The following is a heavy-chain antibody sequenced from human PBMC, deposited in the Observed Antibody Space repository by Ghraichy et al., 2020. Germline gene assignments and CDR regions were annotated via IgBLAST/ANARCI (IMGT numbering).Heavy chain of an antibody. CDR1: GGSFSGYY. J-gene: IGHJ5*02. CDR2: INHSGST. Sequence: SETLSLTCAVYGGSFSGYYWSWIRQPPGKGLEWIGEINHSGSTNYNPSLKSRVTISVDTSKNQFSLKLSSVTAADTAVYYCARDNVYYDFWSGYYPGGPADPWCQGTLVTVSS. D-gene: IGHD3-3*01. V-gene: IGHV4-34*01. CDR3: ARDNVYYDFWSGYYPGGPADP.